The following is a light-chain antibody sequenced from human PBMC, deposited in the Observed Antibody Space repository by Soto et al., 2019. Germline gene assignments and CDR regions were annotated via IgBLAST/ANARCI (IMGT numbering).Light chain of an antibody. J-gene: IGKJ1*01. Sequence: EIVLTQSPGTLSLSPGERATLSCRSSQSVSSNYLAWYQQKPDQAPRLVIYDVSGRATGIPDRFSGSGSGTDFTLTISRVEPEDFAVYYCQQYGRSPTFGQGTKVEI. CDR3: QQYGRSPT. CDR2: DVS. CDR1: QSVSSNY. V-gene: IGKV3-20*01.